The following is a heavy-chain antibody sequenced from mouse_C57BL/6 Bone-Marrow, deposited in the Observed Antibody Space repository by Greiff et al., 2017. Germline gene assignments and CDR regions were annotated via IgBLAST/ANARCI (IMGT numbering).Heavy chain of an antibody. CDR2: INPYNGGT. J-gene: IGHJ3*01. Sequence: EVQLQQSGPVLVKPGASVKMSCKASGYTFTDYYMNWVKQSHGKSLEWIGVINPYNGGTSYNQKFKGKATLTVDQSSSTAYMELNSLTSEDSAVYYCASSLYYYGSSPWFAYWGQGTLVTVSA. CDR1: GYTFTDYY. D-gene: IGHD1-1*01. CDR3: ASSLYYYGSSPWFAY. V-gene: IGHV1-19*01.